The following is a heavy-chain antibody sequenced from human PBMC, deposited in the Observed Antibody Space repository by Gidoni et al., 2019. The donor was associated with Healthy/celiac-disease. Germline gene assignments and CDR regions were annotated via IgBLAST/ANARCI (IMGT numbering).Heavy chain of an antibody. Sequence: QVQLVQSGAEVTKPVASVKVSGKASGYPFTSHGIRWSRQAPGQGLEWRGWIRAYNGNTNYAQKLQGRVTMTTDTSTSTDYMELRSLRSDDTAVYYCARGYCSSTSCYFLDYWGQGTLVTVSS. V-gene: IGHV1-18*01. CDR2: IRAYNGNT. CDR3: ARGYCSSTSCYFLDY. D-gene: IGHD2-2*01. CDR1: GYPFTSHG. J-gene: IGHJ4*02.